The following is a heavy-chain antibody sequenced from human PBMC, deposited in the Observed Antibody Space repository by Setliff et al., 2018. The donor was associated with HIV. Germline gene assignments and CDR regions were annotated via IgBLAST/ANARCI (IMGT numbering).Heavy chain of an antibody. CDR3: ARFRLYHYSNKVDY. D-gene: IGHD4-4*01. CDR2: ISWDGSST. V-gene: IGHV3-43*01. CDR1: GFAFDDYS. Sequence: GSLRLSCVASGFAFDDYSMHWVRQAPGKGLEWVSLISWDGSSTFYADSVKGRFTISRDNAKNSLYLQLNSLRVEDTAVYYCARFRLYHYSNKVDYWGQGTLVTVSS. J-gene: IGHJ4*02.